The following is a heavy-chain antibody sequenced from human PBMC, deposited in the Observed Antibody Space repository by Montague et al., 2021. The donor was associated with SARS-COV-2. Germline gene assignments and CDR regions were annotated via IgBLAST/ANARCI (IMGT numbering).Heavy chain of an antibody. V-gene: IGHV4-39*01. J-gene: IGHJ5*02. CDR2: IYYSGST. CDR3: ARPVSYYDILSSSTNWFDP. D-gene: IGHD3-9*01. CDR1: GGSISSSSYY. Sequence: SETLSLTCTVSGGSISSSSYYWGWIRQPSGKGLEWIGSIYYSGSTYYXXXLKSRVTITVDTSKNQFSLKLSSVTAADTAVYYCARPVSYYDILSSSTNWFDPWGQGTLVTVSS.